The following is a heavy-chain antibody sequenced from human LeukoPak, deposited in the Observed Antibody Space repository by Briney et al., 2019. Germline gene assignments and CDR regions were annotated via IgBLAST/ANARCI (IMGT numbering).Heavy chain of an antibody. Sequence: PGGSLRLSCAASGFTFNSYAMHWVRQAPGKGLEWVAVISYDGSNKYYADSVKGRFTISRDNSKNTLYLQMNSLRAEDTAVYYCAREMTTGPYYYYMDVWGKETTVTVSS. CDR2: ISYDGSNK. CDR1: GFTFNSYA. J-gene: IGHJ6*03. D-gene: IGHD4-11*01. V-gene: IGHV3-30*04. CDR3: AREMTTGPYYYYMDV.